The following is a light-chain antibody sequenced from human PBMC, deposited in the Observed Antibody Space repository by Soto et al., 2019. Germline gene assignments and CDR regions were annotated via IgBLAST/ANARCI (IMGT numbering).Light chain of an antibody. J-gene: IGLJ1*01. Sequence: QSVLTQPRSVSGSPGQSVTISCTGASSDVGGYNYVSWYQQHPGKAPKLMIYDVSKRPSGVPDRFSGSKSGNMASLTISGLQTEDEADYYCCSYAGRYTYVFGTGTKVTGL. CDR2: DVS. V-gene: IGLV2-11*01. CDR3: CSYAGRYTYV. CDR1: SSDVGGYNY.